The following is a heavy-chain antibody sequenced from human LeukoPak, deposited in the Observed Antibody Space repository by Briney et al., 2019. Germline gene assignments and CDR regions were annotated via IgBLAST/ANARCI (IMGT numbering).Heavy chain of an antibody. CDR2: IYCGGST. Sequence: PSETLSFTCTVSGGSISSYYWSWIRKPPGKGLEWIGYIYCGGSTIYNTSLKSRVTISVATTKNPFSLKRSSVTAAATAVYYCARTGDFWSGLPANRPMEVWGQGPTVTVPS. V-gene: IGHV4-59*01. CDR3: ARTGDFWSGLPANRPMEV. CDR1: GGSISSYY. D-gene: IGHD3-3*01. J-gene: IGHJ6*02.